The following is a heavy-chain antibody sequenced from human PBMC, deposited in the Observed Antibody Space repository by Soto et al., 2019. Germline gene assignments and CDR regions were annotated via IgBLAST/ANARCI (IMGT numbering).Heavy chain of an antibody. Sequence: PSETLSLTCTVSNGSISPNYWSWIRQPPGKGLEWIGYIYYAGTTTYNPSLQSRVSISVDTSKNEVSLKPTSVTAADTAVYFCARLGAYYQAMDSWGQGTLVTVSS. CDR1: NGSISPNY. J-gene: IGHJ1*01. V-gene: IGHV4-59*08. CDR3: ARLGAYYQAMDS. CDR2: IYYAGTT. D-gene: IGHD3-22*01.